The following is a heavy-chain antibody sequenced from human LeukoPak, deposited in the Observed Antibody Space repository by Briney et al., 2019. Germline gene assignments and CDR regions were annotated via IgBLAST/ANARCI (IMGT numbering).Heavy chain of an antibody. Sequence: GGSLRLSWAASGFTFSSYSLNWVRQAPGKGLEWVSYISSSSSTIYYADSVKGRFTISRDNAKNSLYLQMNSLRAEDTAVYYCAREAYGDYVFAIDYWGQGTLVTVSS. CDR3: AREAYGDYVFAIDY. CDR1: GFTFSSYS. J-gene: IGHJ4*02. CDR2: ISSSSSTI. D-gene: IGHD4-17*01. V-gene: IGHV3-48*01.